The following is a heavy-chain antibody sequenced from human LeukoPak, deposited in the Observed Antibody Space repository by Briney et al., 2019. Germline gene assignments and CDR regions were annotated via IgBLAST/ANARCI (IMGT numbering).Heavy chain of an antibody. Sequence: PSQTLSLTCSVSGGSISSYYWSWIRQPPGKGLEWIGYIYYSGSTNYNPSLKSRVTISVDTSKNQFSLKLSSVTAADTAVYYCARHGVVVTAPFDYWGQGTLVTVSS. CDR1: GGSISSYY. V-gene: IGHV4-59*08. CDR3: ARHGVVVTAPFDY. D-gene: IGHD2-21*02. J-gene: IGHJ4*02. CDR2: IYYSGST.